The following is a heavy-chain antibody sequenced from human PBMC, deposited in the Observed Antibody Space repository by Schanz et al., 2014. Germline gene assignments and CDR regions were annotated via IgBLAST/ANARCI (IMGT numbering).Heavy chain of an antibody. CDR2: IYTDGST. Sequence: QVHLVESGGGVVQPGRSLRLSCAASGFTFSSYGMHWVRQAPGRGLEWVSIIYTDGSTYYADSVRDRFTISRDNSKNMLYLQINNLRAEDTAVYYCARGTDTAMEHRPFDYWGQGTLVTVSS. J-gene: IGHJ4*02. V-gene: IGHV3-NL1*01. CDR3: ARGTDTAMEHRPFDY. CDR1: GFTFSSYG. D-gene: IGHD5-18*01.